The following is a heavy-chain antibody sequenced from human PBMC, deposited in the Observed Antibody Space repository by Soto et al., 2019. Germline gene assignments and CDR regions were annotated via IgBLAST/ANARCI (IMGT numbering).Heavy chain of an antibody. CDR1: GGSISNYY. V-gene: IGHV4-59*01. CDR3: VRDYLLTGFDP. D-gene: IGHD3-9*01. J-gene: IGHJ5*02. Sequence: ETLSLTCTVSGGSISNYYWTWVRQPPGKGLEWIGYVYYSGSTNYNPSLESRVTISIDASKNQFSLKMKSVTAADTAVYYCVRDYLLTGFDPWGQGALVTVSS. CDR2: VYYSGST.